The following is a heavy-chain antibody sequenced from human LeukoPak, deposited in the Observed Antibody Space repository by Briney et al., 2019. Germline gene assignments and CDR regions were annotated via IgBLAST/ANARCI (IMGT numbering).Heavy chain of an antibody. CDR2: IYTSGST. CDR1: GGSISSGSYY. D-gene: IGHD3-10*01. CDR3: AREDYGSGKDY. Sequence: SETLSLTCTVSGGSISSGSYYWSWIRQPAGKGLEWIGRIYTSGSTNYNPSLKSRVTISVDTSKNQFSLKLSSVTAADTAVYYCAREDYGSGKDYWGQGTLVTVSS. J-gene: IGHJ4*02. V-gene: IGHV4-61*02.